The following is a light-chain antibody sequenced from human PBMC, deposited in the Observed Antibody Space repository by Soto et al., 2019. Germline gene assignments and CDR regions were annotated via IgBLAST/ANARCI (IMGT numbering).Light chain of an antibody. J-gene: IGKJ2*01. CDR1: QSLSSH. CDR2: STY. CDR3: QQSYMTPYT. V-gene: IGKV1-39*01. Sequence: DIQMTQSPSALSASVGDRVTITCRASQSLSSHLHWYQEKPGKAPKLLIFSTYSLQSGVSSRFSGSGTGTEFTLTISNRQPEDSATDYCQQSYMTPYTFGQGTNLEIK.